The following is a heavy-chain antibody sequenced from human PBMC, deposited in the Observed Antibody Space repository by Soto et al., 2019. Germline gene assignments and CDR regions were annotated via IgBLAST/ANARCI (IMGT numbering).Heavy chain of an antibody. J-gene: IGHJ4*02. V-gene: IGHV4-38-2*01. CDR2: IYHSGST. CDR3: ARKPGGYDYFDY. Sequence: PSETLSLTWAVSGYSISSGYYWGWIRQPPGKGLEWIGSIYHSGSTYYNLSLKSRVTISVDTSKNQFSLKLSSVTPADTAVYYCARKPGGYDYFDYWGQGALVTVSS. D-gene: IGHD3-16*01. CDR1: GYSISSGYY.